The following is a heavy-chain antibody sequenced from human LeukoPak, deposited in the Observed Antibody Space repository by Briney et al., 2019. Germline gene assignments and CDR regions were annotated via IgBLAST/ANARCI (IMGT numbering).Heavy chain of an antibody. J-gene: IGHJ4*02. D-gene: IGHD3-3*01. CDR1: GYSFTSYY. CDR3: AWTSAAFFFDF. CDR2: INAGNGNT. Sequence: ASVKVSCKASGYSFTSYYMHWVRQAPGQGLEWMGWINAGNGNTKYSQNFQGRVTITRDTSANTAYMELSSLRSEDTAVYYCAWTSAAFFFDFWGQGTLVTVSS. V-gene: IGHV1-3*01.